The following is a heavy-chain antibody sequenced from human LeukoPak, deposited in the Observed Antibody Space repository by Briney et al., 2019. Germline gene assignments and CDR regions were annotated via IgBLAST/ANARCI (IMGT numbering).Heavy chain of an antibody. CDR3: ARDYCSGGSCAFDP. Sequence: PGGSLRLSCAASGFTFSSYSMNWVRQAPGKGLEWVSSISSSSSYIYYADSVKGRFTISRDNAKNSLYLQMNSLRSEDTAVYYCARDYCSGGSCAFDPWGQGTLVTVSS. CDR2: ISSSSSYI. J-gene: IGHJ5*02. CDR1: GFTFSSYS. D-gene: IGHD2-15*01. V-gene: IGHV3-21*04.